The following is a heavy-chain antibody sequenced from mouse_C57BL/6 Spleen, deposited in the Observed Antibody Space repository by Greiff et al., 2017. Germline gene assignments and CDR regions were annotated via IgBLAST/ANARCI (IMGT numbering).Heavy chain of an antibody. CDR1: GYTFTSYW. Sequence: QVQLQQPGAELVRPGSSVKLSCKASGYTFTSYWMHWVKQRPIQGLEWIGNIDPSDSETHYNQKFKDKATLTVDKSSSTAYMQLSSLTSEDSAVYYCAREGGNYVGPFDYRGQGTTLTVSS. CDR2: IDPSDSET. V-gene: IGHV1-52*01. J-gene: IGHJ2*01. D-gene: IGHD2-1*01. CDR3: AREGGNYVGPFDY.